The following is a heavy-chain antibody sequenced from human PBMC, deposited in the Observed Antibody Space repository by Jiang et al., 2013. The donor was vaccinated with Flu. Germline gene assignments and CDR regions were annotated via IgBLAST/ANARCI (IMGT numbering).Heavy chain of an antibody. V-gene: IGHV3-23*01. J-gene: IGHJ5*02. CDR1: GFSFSNYA. Sequence: VQLLESGGGLIQPGGSLRLSCAASGFSFSNYAMSWARQAPGKGLEWVSSISGSGISTYQADSVKGRFTISRDNSKSVMYLQMNSLRVEDTAVYYCAKDCWFDPWGQGTLVTVSS. CDR2: ISGSGIST. CDR3: AKDCWFDP.